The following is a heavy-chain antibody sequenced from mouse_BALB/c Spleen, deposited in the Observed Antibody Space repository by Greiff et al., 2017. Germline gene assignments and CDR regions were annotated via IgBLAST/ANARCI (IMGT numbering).Heavy chain of an antibody. J-gene: IGHJ4*01. CDR2: ISNGGGST. Sequence: EVMLVESGGGLVQPGGSLKLSCAASGFTFSSYTMSWVRQTPEKRLEWVAYISNGGGSTYYPDTVKGRFTISRDNAKNTLYLQMSSLKSEDTAMYYCARSIYDGYYYYAMDYWGQGTSVTVSS. CDR1: GFTFSSYT. D-gene: IGHD2-3*01. V-gene: IGHV5-12-2*01. CDR3: ARSIYDGYYYYAMDY.